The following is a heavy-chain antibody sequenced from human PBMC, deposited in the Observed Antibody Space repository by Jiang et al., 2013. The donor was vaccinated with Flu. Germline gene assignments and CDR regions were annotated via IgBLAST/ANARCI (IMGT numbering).Heavy chain of an antibody. CDR1: GGSISSSSYY. J-gene: IGHJ4*02. CDR3: ARTDQQPSTDFDY. CDR2: IYYSGST. Sequence: GSGLVKPSETLSLTCTVSGGSISSSSYYWGWIRQPPGKGLEWIGSIYYSGSTYYNPSLKSRVTISVDTSKNQFSLKLSSVTAADTAVYYCARTDQQPSTDFDYWGQGTLVTVSS. V-gene: IGHV4-39*01. D-gene: IGHD6-13*01.